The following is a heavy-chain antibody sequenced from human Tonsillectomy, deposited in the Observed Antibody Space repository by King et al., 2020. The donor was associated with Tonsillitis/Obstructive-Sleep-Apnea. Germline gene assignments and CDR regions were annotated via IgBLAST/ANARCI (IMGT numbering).Heavy chain of an antibody. J-gene: IGHJ6*03. CDR2: IKQDGSEK. CDR1: GFTFSSHW. V-gene: IGHV3-7*01. CDR3: ARGHYYMDV. Sequence: VQLVKSGGGLVQPGGSLRLSCAASGFTFSSHWMSWVRQAPGKGLEWVANIKQDGSEKYYVDSVKGRFTISRDNAENSLYLQMDSLRAEDTAVYYCARGHYYMDVWGIGTTVTVSS.